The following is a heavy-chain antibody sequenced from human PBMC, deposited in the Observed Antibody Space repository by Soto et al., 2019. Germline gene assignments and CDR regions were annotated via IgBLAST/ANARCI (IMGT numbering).Heavy chain of an antibody. CDR1: GFTFGTYA. CDR2: ITGVGGGT. J-gene: IGHJ4*02. CDR3: AKRVSGWYQIDY. Sequence: EVQLLESGGGLIQPGGSLRLSCAASGFTFGTYAMSWVRQAPGKGLEWVSAITGVGGGTYYADSVKGRFTISRDNSKNMLYLQMNSLRAEDTAVYYCAKRVSGWYQIDYWGQGILVTVSS. V-gene: IGHV3-23*01. D-gene: IGHD6-19*01.